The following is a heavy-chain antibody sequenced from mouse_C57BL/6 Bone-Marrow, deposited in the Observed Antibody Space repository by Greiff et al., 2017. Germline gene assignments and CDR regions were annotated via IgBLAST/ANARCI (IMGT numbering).Heavy chain of an antibody. D-gene: IGHD2-3*01. CDR3: ARGQGRVTTAMDY. CDR2: ISYDGSN. J-gene: IGHJ4*01. CDR1: GYSITSGYY. V-gene: IGHV3-6*01. Sequence: VQLQQSGPGLVKPSQSLSLTCSVTGYSITSGYYWNWIRQFPGNKLEWMGYISYDGSNNYNPSLINRISITRDTSKNQFFLKLNSVTTEDTATYYCARGQGRVTTAMDYWGQGTSVTVSS.